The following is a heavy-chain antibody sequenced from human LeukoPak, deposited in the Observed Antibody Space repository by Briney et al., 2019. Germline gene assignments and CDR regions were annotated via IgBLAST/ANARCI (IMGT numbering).Heavy chain of an antibody. D-gene: IGHD2-2*01. Sequence: ASVKVSCKASGYTFTGYYMHWVRQAPGQGLEWMGWISAYNGNTNYAQKLQGRVTMTTDTSTSTAYMELRSLRSDDTAVYYCARDMCSSTSCHLYYYYGMDVWGQGTTVTVSS. CDR3: ARDMCSSTSCHLYYYYGMDV. CDR1: GYTFTGYY. V-gene: IGHV1-18*04. J-gene: IGHJ6*02. CDR2: ISAYNGNT.